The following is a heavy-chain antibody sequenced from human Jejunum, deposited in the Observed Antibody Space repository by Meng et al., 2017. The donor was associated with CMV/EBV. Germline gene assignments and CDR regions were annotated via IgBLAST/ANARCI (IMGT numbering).Heavy chain of an antibody. J-gene: IGHJ4*02. CDR1: GVTFRSYW. D-gene: IGHD3-22*01. V-gene: IGHV3-74*01. CDR3: TKISHSSGLD. Sequence: SCGASGVTFRSYWMHWVRQVPGKGPVWVARISGEGGSTAYADFAKGRFTISRDNAKNTLSLEMNSLRAEDTAIYYCTKISHSSGLDWGQGILVTVSS. CDR2: ISGEGGST.